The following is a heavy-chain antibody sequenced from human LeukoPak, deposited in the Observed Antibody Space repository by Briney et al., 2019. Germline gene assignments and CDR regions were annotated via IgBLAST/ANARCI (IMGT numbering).Heavy chain of an antibody. J-gene: IGHJ5*02. V-gene: IGHV1-2*02. Sequence: ASVKVSCKASGYTFTSYGISWVRQAPGQGLEWMGWINPNSGGTNYAQKFQGRVTMTRDTSISTAYMELSRLRSDDTAVYYCARGAYYDFWSGYQNWFDPWGQGTLVTVSS. CDR1: GYTFTSYG. D-gene: IGHD3-3*01. CDR3: ARGAYYDFWSGYQNWFDP. CDR2: INPNSGGT.